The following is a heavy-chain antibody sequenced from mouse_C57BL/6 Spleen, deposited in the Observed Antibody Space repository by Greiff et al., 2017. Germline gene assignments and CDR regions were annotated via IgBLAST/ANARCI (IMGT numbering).Heavy chain of an antibody. Sequence: VQLQQSGPGLVQPSQCLSISCTASGFSLTSYGVHWVRQSPGKGLEWLGVIWSGGSTDYHAAFISRLSISKDNSKSQVFFKMNSLQADDTAIYYCARRGDYYGRGYVDVWGTGTTVTAAS. V-gene: IGHV2-2*01. CDR1: GFSLTSYG. CDR2: IWSGGST. CDR3: ARRGDYYGRGYVDV. J-gene: IGHJ1*03. D-gene: IGHD1-1*01.